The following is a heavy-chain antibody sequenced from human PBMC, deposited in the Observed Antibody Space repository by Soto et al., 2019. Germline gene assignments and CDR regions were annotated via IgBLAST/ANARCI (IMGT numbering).Heavy chain of an antibody. CDR1: GFTFTNAW. V-gene: IGHV3-15*01. CDR3: TTSVEGVVTPFDY. D-gene: IGHD3-3*01. Sequence: GGSLRLSCAAYGFTFTNAWMSWVRQAPGKGLEWVGRIKNKTDGGTEDFATPGKGRFSISKDDSKNTLYLQMNSLKTEDTAIYYCTTSVEGVVTPFDYWGQGTRVTVSS. CDR2: IKNKTDGGTE. J-gene: IGHJ4*02.